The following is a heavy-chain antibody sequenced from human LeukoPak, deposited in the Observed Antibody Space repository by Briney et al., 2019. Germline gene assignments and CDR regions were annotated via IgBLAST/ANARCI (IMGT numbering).Heavy chain of an antibody. CDR2: ISGSGVI. D-gene: IGHD3-10*01. Sequence: PSETLSLTCTVSGGPITTYYLSWIRQSAGMGLEWIGRISGSGVITYNPSLKSRVILSLDTSNNHFSLKLISVTAADAAVYYCARDSGTTGEVKFDPWGQGMLVTVSS. J-gene: IGHJ5*02. CDR1: GGPITTYY. CDR3: ARDSGTTGEVKFDP. V-gene: IGHV4-4*07.